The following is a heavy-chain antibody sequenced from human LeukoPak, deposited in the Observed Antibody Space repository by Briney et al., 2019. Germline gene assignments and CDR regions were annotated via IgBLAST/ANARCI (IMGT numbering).Heavy chain of an antibody. Sequence: GGSLRLSCAASGFTFDDHGMSWVRQVPGKGLEWVSGINWTGGSTDYADSVKGRFTISRDNAKNSLYLQMNSLRVEDTALYYCARDDNFSGSNGYDASDIWGQGTMVTVSS. V-gene: IGHV3-20*04. D-gene: IGHD3-22*01. CDR2: INWTGGST. CDR1: GFTFDDHG. CDR3: ARDDNFSGSNGYDASDI. J-gene: IGHJ3*02.